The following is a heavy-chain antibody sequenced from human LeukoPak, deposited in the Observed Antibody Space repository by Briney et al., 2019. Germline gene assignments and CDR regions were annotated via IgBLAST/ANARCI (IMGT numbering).Heavy chain of an antibody. CDR2: IYDSWST. Sequence: SETLSLTCTVSGCSISSSSYYWVWIRQPPGKRLEGIVRIYDSWSTYYNPYPKSRVTIHVDTSKTQFSPKLSSVTDADTDVYSSASPLYWGQGTLVTVSS. CDR1: GCSISSSSYY. CDR3: ASPLY. V-gene: IGHV4-39*01. J-gene: IGHJ4*02.